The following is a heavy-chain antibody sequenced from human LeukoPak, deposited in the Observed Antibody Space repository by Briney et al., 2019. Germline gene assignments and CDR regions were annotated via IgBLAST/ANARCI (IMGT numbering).Heavy chain of an antibody. D-gene: IGHD2-15*01. V-gene: IGHV3-48*01. CDR2: ISSSGTI. Sequence: GGSLRLSCAASGFTFSTYSMNWVRQAPGKGLEWVSYISSSGTIYYADSVKGRFTISSDNAKNSLYLQMNSLRAEDTAVYYCARDPRGYCSGGSCHKPYYFDYWGQGTLVTVSS. J-gene: IGHJ4*02. CDR3: ARDPRGYCSGGSCHKPYYFDY. CDR1: GFTFSTYS.